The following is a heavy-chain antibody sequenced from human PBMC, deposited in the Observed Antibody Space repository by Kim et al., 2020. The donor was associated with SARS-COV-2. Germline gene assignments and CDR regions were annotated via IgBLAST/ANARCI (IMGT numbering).Heavy chain of an antibody. CDR1: GFTFSSYG. CDR3: AKDSGRITMIVVVITGILY. CDR2: ISYDGSNK. Sequence: GGSLRLSCAASGFTFSSYGMHWVRQAPGKGLEWVTVISYDGSNKYYADSVKGRFTISRDNSKNTLYLQMNSLRAEDTAVYYCAKDSGRITMIVVVITGILYGGGGTRVTVSS. V-gene: IGHV3-30*18. D-gene: IGHD3-22*01. J-gene: IGHJ4*02.